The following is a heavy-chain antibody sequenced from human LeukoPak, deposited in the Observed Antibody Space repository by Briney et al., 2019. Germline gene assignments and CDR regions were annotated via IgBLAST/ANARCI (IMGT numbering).Heavy chain of an antibody. D-gene: IGHD5-18*01. CDR2: INPNTGGT. CDR3: AGRPDTAVVPIFDY. V-gene: IGHV1-2*02. J-gene: IGHJ4*02. Sequence: EASVKVSCKAFGYTFTGYYVHWLRQAPGQGLEWMGWINPNTGGTNYAQKFQGRVTMTGDTSISTACMELSRLSSDDTAVYYCAGRPDTAVVPIFDYWGQGTLVTVSS. CDR1: GYTFTGYY.